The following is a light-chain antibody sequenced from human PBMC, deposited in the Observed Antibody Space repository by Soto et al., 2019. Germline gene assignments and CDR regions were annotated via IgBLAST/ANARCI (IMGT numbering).Light chain of an antibody. V-gene: IGLV2-14*01. CDR2: DVN. CDR3: SSYTSSSTRV. CDR1: SSDVGGYNY. Sequence: QSVLTQPASVSGSPGQSITISCTGTSSDVGGYNYVSWYQQNPGKAPKLMIYDVNNRPSGVSYRFSGAKSGNKASLTISGLEVEDEADYYCSSYTSSSTRVFGTRTKFTVL. J-gene: IGLJ1*01.